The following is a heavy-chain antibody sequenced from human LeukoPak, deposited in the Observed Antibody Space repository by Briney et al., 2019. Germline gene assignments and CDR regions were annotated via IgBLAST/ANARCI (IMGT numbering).Heavy chain of an antibody. Sequence: ASVTVSCKASGYTFTTYAISWVRRAPGQGLEWMGWISGYNGNTVYAQQFQGRVTMTTDTSTSTVYMDLRSLRSDDTAEYYCARSYYDSSGHLDYWGQGTLVTVSS. CDR2: ISGYNGNT. D-gene: IGHD3-22*01. CDR3: ARSYYDSSGHLDY. V-gene: IGHV1-18*01. CDR1: GYTFTTYA. J-gene: IGHJ4*02.